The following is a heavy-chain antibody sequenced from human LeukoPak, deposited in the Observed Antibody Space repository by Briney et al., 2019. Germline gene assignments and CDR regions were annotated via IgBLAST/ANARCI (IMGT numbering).Heavy chain of an antibody. Sequence: GGSLRLSCAASGFTFDDYGMSWVRQAPGKGLEWVSGINWNGGSTGYADSVKGRFTISRDNAKNSLYLQMNSLRTEDTALYYCAKDGDRDGYFDYWGQGTLVTVSS. CDR1: GFTFDDYG. D-gene: IGHD5-24*01. CDR3: AKDGDRDGYFDY. CDR2: INWNGGST. V-gene: IGHV3-20*04. J-gene: IGHJ4*02.